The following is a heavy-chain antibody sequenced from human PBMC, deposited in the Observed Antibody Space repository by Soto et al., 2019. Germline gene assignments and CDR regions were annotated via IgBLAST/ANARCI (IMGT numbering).Heavy chain of an antibody. V-gene: IGHV5-51*01. CDR1: GSSFTSSW. Sequence: GESLKISCQGSGSSFTSSWIGWVRQMPGKGLEWMGLIYPGDSDTRYSPSFQGQVTISADKSISTAYLQWSSLKASDTAIYYCARSHGMDVWGQGTTVTVSS. CDR3: ARSHGMDV. J-gene: IGHJ6*02. CDR2: IYPGDSDT.